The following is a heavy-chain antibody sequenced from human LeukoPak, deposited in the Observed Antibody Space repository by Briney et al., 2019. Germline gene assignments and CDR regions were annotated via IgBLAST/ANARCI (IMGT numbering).Heavy chain of an antibody. CDR3: EKAISICKYCDNGICSPFDY. CDR1: LLTFRDDA. D-gene: IGHD2-8*01. Sequence: GGSLSLSCTRSLLTFRDDAISSGPQAPGKGLEWVSAISETGGTTYDADSVKSWFTISRDNSKSTLYLQMNSLRAEDTALYYCEKAISICKYCDNGICSPFDYWGQGTLVTVSS. CDR2: ISETGGTT. V-gene: IGHV3-23*01. J-gene: IGHJ4*02.